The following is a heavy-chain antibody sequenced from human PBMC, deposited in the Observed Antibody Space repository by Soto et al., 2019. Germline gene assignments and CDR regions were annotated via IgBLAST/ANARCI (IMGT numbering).Heavy chain of an antibody. D-gene: IGHD3-22*01. J-gene: IGHJ6*02. CDR3: ARELGSWDSSGYYSRSYYYGMDV. CDR1: GFTFSSYG. V-gene: IGHV3-33*01. CDR2: IWYDGSNK. Sequence: GGSLRLSCAASGFTFSSYGMHWVRQAPGKGLEWVAVIWYDGSNKYYADSVKGRFTISRDNSKNTLYLQMNSLRAEDTAVYYCARELGSWDSSGYYSRSYYYGMDVWGQGTTVTVSS.